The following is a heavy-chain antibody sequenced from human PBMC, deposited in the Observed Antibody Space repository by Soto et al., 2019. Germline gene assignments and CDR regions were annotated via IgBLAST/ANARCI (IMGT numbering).Heavy chain of an antibody. CDR1: GFTFSSYA. CDR2: ISGSGGST. V-gene: IGHV3-23*01. J-gene: IGHJ4*02. CDR3: AKDVSIAARRVDYFDY. D-gene: IGHD6-6*01. Sequence: GGSLRLSCAASGFTFSSYAMSWVRQAPGKGLEWVSAISGSGGSTYYADSVKGRFTISRDNSKNTLYLQMNSLRAEDTAVYYCAKDVSIAARRVDYFDYWGQGTLVTVSS.